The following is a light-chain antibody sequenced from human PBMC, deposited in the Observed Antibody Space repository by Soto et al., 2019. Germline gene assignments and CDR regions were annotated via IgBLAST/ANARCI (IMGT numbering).Light chain of an antibody. CDR3: QQYSNWPQT. CDR2: GAS. CDR1: QSVSAN. Sequence: EIVMTQSPATLSVSPGERATLSCRASQSVSANLAWYQRKPGQPPRLLIYGASTRATGIPARFSGSGSGTEFTLTISSLQSEDFAVYYCQQYSNWPQTFGQGTKVEIK. J-gene: IGKJ1*01. V-gene: IGKV3-15*01.